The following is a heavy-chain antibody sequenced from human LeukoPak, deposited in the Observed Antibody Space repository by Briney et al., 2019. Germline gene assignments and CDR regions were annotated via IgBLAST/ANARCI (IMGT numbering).Heavy chain of an antibody. D-gene: IGHD2-2*01. J-gene: IGHJ6*03. CDR2: IYYSGST. V-gene: IGHV4-59*01. CDR1: GGSISSYY. Sequence: SETLSLTCTVSGGSISSYYWSWIRQPPGKGLEWIGYIYYSGSTNYNPSLKSRVTISVDTSKNQFSLKLSSVTAADTAVYYCARAGDIVVVPAAGDYMDVWGKGTTVTVSS. CDR3: ARAGDIVVVPAAGDYMDV.